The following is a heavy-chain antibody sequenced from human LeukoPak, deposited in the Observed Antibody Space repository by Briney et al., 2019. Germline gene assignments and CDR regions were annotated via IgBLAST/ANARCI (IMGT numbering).Heavy chain of an antibody. J-gene: IGHJ3*02. D-gene: IGHD2-15*01. CDR1: GFTFSSYW. CDR3: ARELGYCSGGSCYSDDAFDI. Sequence: GGSLRLSCAASGFTFSSYWMSWVRQAPGKGLEWVANIKQDGSEKYYVDSVKGRFTTSRDNAKNSLYLQMNSLRAEDTAVYYCARELGYCSGGSCYSDDAFDIWGQGTMVTVSS. CDR2: IKQDGSEK. V-gene: IGHV3-7*03.